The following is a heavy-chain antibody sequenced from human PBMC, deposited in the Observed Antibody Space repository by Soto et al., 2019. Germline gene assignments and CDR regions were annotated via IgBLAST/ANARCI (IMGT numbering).Heavy chain of an antibody. J-gene: IGHJ6*02. D-gene: IGHD6-19*01. CDR3: SADHPHTAIGWPV. Sequence: SVKVSCKASGFDFGSFGIQFLRQTRGRGLEWIGWIVVASGRTNYARQFQGRVAFSRDMSSTTAYMDLYDLKSDDTAVYFCSADHPHTAIGWPVWGQGTTVTVSS. CDR2: IVVASGRT. V-gene: IGHV1-58*02. CDR1: GFDFGSFG.